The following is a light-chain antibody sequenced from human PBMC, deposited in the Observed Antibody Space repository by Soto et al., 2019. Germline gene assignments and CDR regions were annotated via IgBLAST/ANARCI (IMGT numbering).Light chain of an antibody. CDR2: DAS. CDR3: QKYGSSAIS. V-gene: IGKV3-20*01. Sequence: EIVLTHSPGTLALLPGARATLSCSASRSVDSTYLAWYQQKPGQAPRLLIYDASSRATGIPDRFSGSGSGTDFTLTISRLEPEDFAVYYCQKYGSSAISCGKGTRGEIK. J-gene: IGKJ5*01. CDR1: RSVDSTY.